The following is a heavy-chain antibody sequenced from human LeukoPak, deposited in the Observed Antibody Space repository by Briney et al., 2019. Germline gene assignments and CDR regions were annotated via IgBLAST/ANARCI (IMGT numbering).Heavy chain of an antibody. Sequence: GESLKISCKGSGYSFTTYWIGWVRQMPGKGLEWMGIIYPGDSDARYGPSFQGQVTISVDKTINTAYLQWSSLKASDTAMYYCARQITFGGVEFDPWGQGTLVTVSS. V-gene: IGHV5-51*01. CDR1: GYSFTTYW. CDR2: IYPGDSDA. J-gene: IGHJ5*02. CDR3: ARQITFGGVEFDP. D-gene: IGHD3-16*01.